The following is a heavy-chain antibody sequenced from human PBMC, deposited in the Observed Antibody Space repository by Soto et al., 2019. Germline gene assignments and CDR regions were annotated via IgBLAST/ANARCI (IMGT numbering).Heavy chain of an antibody. J-gene: IGHJ4*02. Sequence: HVQLQESGPGLVKPSETLSLTCTVSGDSMTKYYWSWIRQPAGKGLEWIGRIYTSGSTNYNPSLKSRVTMSIDTSNNHFSLKLKSVTAADTAVYYCARTVGAAYYFDFWGQGALVTVSS. D-gene: IGHD1-26*01. V-gene: IGHV4-4*07. CDR3: ARTVGAAYYFDF. CDR2: IYTSGST. CDR1: GDSMTKYY.